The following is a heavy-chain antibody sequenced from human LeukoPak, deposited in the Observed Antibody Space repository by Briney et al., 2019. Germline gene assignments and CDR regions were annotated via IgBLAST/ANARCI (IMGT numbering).Heavy chain of an antibody. CDR3: ARGYGMDV. CDR2: ISSSSSTI. J-gene: IGHJ6*02. CDR1: GFTFRSHS. V-gene: IGHV3-48*04. Sequence: PGGSLRLSCVASGFTFRSHSMTWVRQAPGKGLEWVSYISSSSSTIYYADSVEGRFTISRDNAKNSLYLQMNSLRAEDTAVYYCARGYGMDVWGQGTTVTVSS.